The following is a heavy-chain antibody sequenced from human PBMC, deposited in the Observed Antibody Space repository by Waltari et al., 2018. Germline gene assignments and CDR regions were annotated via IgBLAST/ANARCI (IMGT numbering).Heavy chain of an antibody. CDR3: ARERQQLVGNWFDP. V-gene: IGHV3-53*01. D-gene: IGHD6-13*01. CDR1: GFTVSSNY. J-gene: IGHJ5*02. Sequence: EVQLVESGGGLIQPGGSLRLSCAASGFTVSSNYMSWVRQAPGKGLEWVSVIYSGGSTYYADSVKGRFTISRDNSKNTLYLQMNSLRAEDTAVYYCARERQQLVGNWFDPWGQGTLVTVSS. CDR2: IYSGGST.